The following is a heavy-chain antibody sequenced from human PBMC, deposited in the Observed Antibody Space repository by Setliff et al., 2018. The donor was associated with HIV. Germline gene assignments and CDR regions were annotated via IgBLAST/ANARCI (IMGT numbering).Heavy chain of an antibody. Sequence: ASVKVSCKASGYTFTDYYIHWVRQAPGQGLEWMGWLNPNSGGTSYAQKFQGRVSMTRDTSTSTVYMELSSLRSEDTAVYYCASAGAWQRNALDIWGQGTMVTVSS. CDR1: GYTFTDYY. CDR3: ASAGAWQRNALDI. V-gene: IGHV1-2*02. CDR2: LNPNSGGT. J-gene: IGHJ3*02. D-gene: IGHD5-12*01.